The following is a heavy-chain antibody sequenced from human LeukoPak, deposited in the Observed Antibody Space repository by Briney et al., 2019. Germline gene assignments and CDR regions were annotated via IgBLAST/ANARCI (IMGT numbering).Heavy chain of an antibody. CDR3: ARDIGPYYYDSSGYYPSTPAIGWFDP. V-gene: IGHV4-39*07. J-gene: IGHJ5*02. CDR1: GGSISSSSYY. Sequence: SETLSLTCTVSGGSISSSSYYWGWIRQPPGKGLEWIGSIYYSGSTYYNPSLKSRVTISVDTSKNQFSLKLSSVTAADTAVYYCARDIGPYYYDSSGYYPSTPAIGWFDPWGQGTLVTVSS. D-gene: IGHD3-22*01. CDR2: IYYSGST.